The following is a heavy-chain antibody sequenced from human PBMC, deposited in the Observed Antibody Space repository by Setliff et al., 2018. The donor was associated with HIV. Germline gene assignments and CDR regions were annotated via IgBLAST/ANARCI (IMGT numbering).Heavy chain of an antibody. CDR1: GGSLTNYY. CDR2: IVDSGST. V-gene: IGHV4-34*12. Sequence: SETLSLTCTLYGGSLTNYYWTWIRQSPEKGLEWIGEIVDSGSTNYSPSLKSRVTIPLDTSKKQFSLRLNSVTAADTGVYYCARAPSCADSWCYMYYYYYYGMDVWGLGTTVTVS. J-gene: IGHJ6*02. CDR3: ARAPSCADSWCYMYYYYYYGMDV. D-gene: IGHD2-8*01.